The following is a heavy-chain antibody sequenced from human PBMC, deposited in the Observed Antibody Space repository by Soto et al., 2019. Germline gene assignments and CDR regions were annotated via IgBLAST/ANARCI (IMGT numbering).Heavy chain of an antibody. CDR2: IIPILGIA. Sequence: QVQLVQSGAEVKKPGSSVKVSCKASGGTFSSYTISWVRQAPGQGLEWMGRIIPILGIANYAQKFQGRVTITADKSTSTADMELSSLRSEDTAVYYCARDPACSGGSCYYYYYYGMDVWGQGTTVTVSS. V-gene: IGHV1-69*08. CDR1: GGTFSSYT. CDR3: ARDPACSGGSCYYYYYYGMDV. D-gene: IGHD2-15*01. J-gene: IGHJ6*02.